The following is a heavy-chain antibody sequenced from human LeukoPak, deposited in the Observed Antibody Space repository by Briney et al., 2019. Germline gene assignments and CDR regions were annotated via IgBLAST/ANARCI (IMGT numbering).Heavy chain of an antibody. Sequence: PGGSLRLSCAASGFTVSSNYMSWVRQAPGKGLEWVSVIYSGGSTYYADSVKGRFTISRDNSKSTLYLQMNSLRAEDTAVYYCAKDWSNGVGGDYWGQGTLVTVSS. CDR2: IYSGGST. CDR1: GFTVSSNY. CDR3: AKDWSNGVGGDY. V-gene: IGHV3-53*01. J-gene: IGHJ4*02. D-gene: IGHD2-8*01.